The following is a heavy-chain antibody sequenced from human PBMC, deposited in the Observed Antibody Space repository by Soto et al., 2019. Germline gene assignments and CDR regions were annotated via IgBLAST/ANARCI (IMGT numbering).Heavy chain of an antibody. CDR2: IWYDGNTK. CDR1: GFTFSSYG. J-gene: IGHJ6*02. D-gene: IGHD4-17*01. CDR3: ARDHDYGGNSDYYYYYGMDV. V-gene: IGHV3-33*01. Sequence: GSLRLSCAASGFTFSSYGMHWVRQAPGKGLEWVAVIWYDGNTKYYADSVKGRFTISRDNSKNTLSLQMNSLRAEDTAVYYCARDHDYGGNSDYYYYYGMDVWGQGTTVTVSS.